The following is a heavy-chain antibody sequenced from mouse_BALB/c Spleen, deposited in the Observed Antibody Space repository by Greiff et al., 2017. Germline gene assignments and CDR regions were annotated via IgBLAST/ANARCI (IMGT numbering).Heavy chain of an antibody. Sequence: VKLMESGAELARPGASVKMSCKASGYTFTSYTMHWVKQRPGQGLEWIGYINPSSGYTNYNQKFKDKATLTADKSSSTAYMQLSSLTSEDSAVYYCATDPYYFDYWGQGTTLTVSS. CDR2: INPSSGYT. CDR3: ATDPYYFDY. V-gene: IGHV1-4*01. J-gene: IGHJ2*01. CDR1: GYTFTSYT.